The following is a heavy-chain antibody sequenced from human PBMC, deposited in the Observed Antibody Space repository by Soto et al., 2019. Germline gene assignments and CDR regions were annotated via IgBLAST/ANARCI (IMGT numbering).Heavy chain of an antibody. CDR1: GFTFSSYG. CDR3: ARAGDYSNYSSDY. Sequence: GGSLRLSCAASGFTFSSYGMHWVRQAPGKGLEWVAVIWYDGSNKYYADSVKGRFTISRDNSKNTLYLQMNSLRAEDTAVYYCARAGDYSNYSSDYWGQGTLVTVYS. J-gene: IGHJ4*02. V-gene: IGHV3-33*01. CDR2: IWYDGSNK. D-gene: IGHD4-4*01.